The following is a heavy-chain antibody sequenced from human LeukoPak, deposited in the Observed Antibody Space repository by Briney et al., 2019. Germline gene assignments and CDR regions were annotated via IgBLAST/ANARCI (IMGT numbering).Heavy chain of an antibody. V-gene: IGHV3-7*03. J-gene: IGHJ4*02. D-gene: IGHD3-10*01. CDR1: GFTFSSYW. CDR2: IKQDGSEK. Sequence: GGSLRLSCAASGFTFSSYWMSWVRQAPGKGLEWVANIKQDGSEKYYVDSVKGRFTISRDSAKNSLYLQMNSLRAEDTAVYYCARGTSASLLLWFGELDYWGQGTLVTVSS. CDR3: ARGTSASLLLWFGELDY.